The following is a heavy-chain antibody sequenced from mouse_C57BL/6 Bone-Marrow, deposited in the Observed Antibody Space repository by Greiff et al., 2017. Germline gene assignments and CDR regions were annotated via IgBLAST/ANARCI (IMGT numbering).Heavy chain of an antibody. CDR3: ARHPAYYYGSSFAMDY. D-gene: IGHD1-1*01. CDR2: ISNGGGST. V-gene: IGHV5-12*01. J-gene: IGHJ4*01. Sequence: EVKVEESGGGLVQPGGSLKLSCAASGFTFSDYYMYWVRQTPEKRLEWVAYISNGGGSTYYPDTVKGRFTISRDNAKNTLYLQMSRLKSEDTAMYYCARHPAYYYGSSFAMDYWGQGTSVTVSS. CDR1: GFTFSDYY.